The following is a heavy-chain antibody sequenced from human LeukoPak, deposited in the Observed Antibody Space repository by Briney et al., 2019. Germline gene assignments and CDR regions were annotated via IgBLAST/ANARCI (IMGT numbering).Heavy chain of an antibody. CDR2: ISSSGSTK. D-gene: IGHD3-22*01. Sequence: LSLTCAVYGGSFSGYYMSWIRQAPGKGLEWVSYISSSGSTKYYADSVKGRFTISRDNVKNSLYLQMSSLRAEDTAVYYCARAFYDSSGYYPGSFDYWGQGTLVTVSS. J-gene: IGHJ4*02. CDR3: ARAFYDSSGYYPGSFDY. V-gene: IGHV3-11*01. CDR1: GGSFSGYY.